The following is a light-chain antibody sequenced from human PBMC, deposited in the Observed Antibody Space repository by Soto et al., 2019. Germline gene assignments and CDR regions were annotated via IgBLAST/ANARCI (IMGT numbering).Light chain of an antibody. Sequence: QSVLTQPASVSGSPGQSITISCTGTTGDVGAYNYVSWYQQHPGKAPRVMIYEVSYRPSGVSNRFSGSRSGNTASLTISGLQAEDEADYYCSSFTTSTTLGFGTGTKVTVL. CDR1: TGDVGAYNY. V-gene: IGLV2-14*01. CDR2: EVS. J-gene: IGLJ1*01. CDR3: SSFTTSTTLG.